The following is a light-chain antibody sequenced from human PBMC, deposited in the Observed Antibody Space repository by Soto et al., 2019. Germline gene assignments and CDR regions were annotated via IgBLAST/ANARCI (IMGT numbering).Light chain of an antibody. Sequence: EIVLTQSPGTLPLSPGERATFSCRASQSVNSDYLAWYQQRPGLAPRLLIYGTSNRATGIPDRFSGSGSGTDFTLTINTLEPEDFAVYYCQRYGSSPLYAFGQGTKLEIK. CDR2: GTS. CDR1: QSVNSDY. J-gene: IGKJ2*01. CDR3: QRYGSSPLYA. V-gene: IGKV3-20*01.